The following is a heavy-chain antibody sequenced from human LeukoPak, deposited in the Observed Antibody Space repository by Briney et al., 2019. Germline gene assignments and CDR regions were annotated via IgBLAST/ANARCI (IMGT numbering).Heavy chain of an antibody. CDR1: GYTFTGYY. CDR2: ISGSTGNT. V-gene: IGHV1-18*04. CDR3: ARSGRGTYFYFDL. J-gene: IGHJ4*02. Sequence: GESLKISCKASGYTFTGYYMHWVRQAPGQGLEWMGWISGSTGNTKYVEKFQGRLTVTADTSTGTAYLDLTKLRIDDTAVYFCARSGRGTYFYFDLWGQGTLVTVSS. D-gene: IGHD1-26*01.